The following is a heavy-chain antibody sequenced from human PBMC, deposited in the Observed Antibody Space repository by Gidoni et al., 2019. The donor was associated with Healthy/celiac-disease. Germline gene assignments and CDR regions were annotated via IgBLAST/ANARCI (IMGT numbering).Heavy chain of an antibody. CDR2: ISGSGGST. D-gene: IGHD2-2*02. J-gene: IGHJ6*02. CDR1: GFTFSSYA. CDR3: AKPPAVYCSSTSCYTDYYYYGMDV. V-gene: IGHV3-23*01. Sequence: EVQLLESGGGLVQPGGSLRLSCAASGFTFSSYAMSWVRQAPGKGLEWVSAISGSGGSTYYADSVKGRFTISRDNSKNTLYLKMNSLRAEETAVYYCAKPPAVYCSSTSCYTDYYYYGMDVWGQGTTVTVSS.